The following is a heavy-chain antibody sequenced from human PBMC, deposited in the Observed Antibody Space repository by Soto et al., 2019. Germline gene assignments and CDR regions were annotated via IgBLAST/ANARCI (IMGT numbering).Heavy chain of an antibody. V-gene: IGHV3-23*01. CDR2: ISGSGGST. D-gene: IGHD3-16*02. CDR3: ATRYHYYYYGMDV. CDR1: GFTFSSYA. Sequence: EVQLLESGGGLVQPGGSLRLSCAASGFTFSSYAMSWVRQAPGKGLEWVSAISGSGGSTYYADSVKGRFTISRDNSKNTLYLQMNSLRAEDTAVYYCATRYHYYYYGMDVWGQGTTVTVSS. J-gene: IGHJ6*02.